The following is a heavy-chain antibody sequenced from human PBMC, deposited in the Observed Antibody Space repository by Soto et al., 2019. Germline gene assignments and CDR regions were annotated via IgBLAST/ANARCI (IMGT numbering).Heavy chain of an antibody. CDR1: GGSVTSGNYY. CDR2: IYYGGST. J-gene: IGHJ4*02. CDR3: ARESYGDYVY. V-gene: IGHV4-61*01. D-gene: IGHD4-17*01. Sequence: QVHLQESGPGLVKPSETLSLTCIVSGGSVTSGNYYWSWIRQSPGKGLEWMGYIYYGGSTDYNPSLTRRVTISVDTSKTQFFLTLQSVTAADTAVYSCARESYGDYVYWGQGILVSVSS.